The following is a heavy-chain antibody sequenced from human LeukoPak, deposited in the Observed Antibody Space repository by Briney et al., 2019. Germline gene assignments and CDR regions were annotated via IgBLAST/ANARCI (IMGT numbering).Heavy chain of an antibody. Sequence: SGPVLVKPTETLTLTCTVSGFSLSNARMGVSWIRQPPGKALEWLAHIFSNDEKSYSTSLKSRLTISKDTSKSQVVLTMTNMDPVDTATYYCARISLGVSRWAVAGTLAWFDPWGQGTRVTVSS. CDR1: GFSLSNARMG. CDR2: IFSNDEK. J-gene: IGHJ5*02. V-gene: IGHV2-26*01. D-gene: IGHD6-19*01. CDR3: ARISLGVSRWAVAGTLAWFDP.